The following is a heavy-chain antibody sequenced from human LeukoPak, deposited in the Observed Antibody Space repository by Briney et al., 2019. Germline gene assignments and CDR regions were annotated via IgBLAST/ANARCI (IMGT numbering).Heavy chain of an antibody. V-gene: IGHV4-39*07. Sequence: SETLSLTCTVSGGSISSSSYYWGWIRQPPGKGLEWIGSIYYSGSTYYNPSLKSRVTISVDTSKNQFSLKLSSVTAADTAVYYCARVNPGRYYDSSGYYFDYWGQGTLVTVSS. CDR2: IYYSGST. CDR1: GGSISSSSYY. D-gene: IGHD3-22*01. CDR3: ARVNPGRYYDSSGYYFDY. J-gene: IGHJ4*02.